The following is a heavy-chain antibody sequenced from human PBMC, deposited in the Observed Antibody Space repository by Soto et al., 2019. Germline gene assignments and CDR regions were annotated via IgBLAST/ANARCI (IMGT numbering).Heavy chain of an antibody. CDR1: GYTFTTFG. J-gene: IGHJ4*02. D-gene: IGHD3-16*01. Sequence: QVHLVQSGPEVKKPGASVKVSCTASGYTFTTFGISWVRHAPGQGLEWLGWIRAYNGNTNYAQEFQGRVNMTTDTSTSTDYMELRIMRSDDTAVYYCARGGTPMDYWGQGTLVTVSS. CDR2: IRAYNGNT. V-gene: IGHV1-18*01. CDR3: ARGGTPMDY.